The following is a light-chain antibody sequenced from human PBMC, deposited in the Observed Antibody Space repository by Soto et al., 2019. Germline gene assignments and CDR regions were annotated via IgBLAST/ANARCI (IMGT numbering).Light chain of an antibody. Sequence: QTVVTQEPSFSVSPGGTVTMTCGLTSGSVSTSYYPSWYQKTPGQAPRTLIYSTKIRSSGVPDRSSGSILGNKAALTITGAQADDESDYYCLLYVGTGGWVFGGGTKVTVL. CDR3: LLYVGTGGWV. J-gene: IGLJ3*02. CDR2: STK. V-gene: IGLV8-61*01. CDR1: SGSVSTSYY.